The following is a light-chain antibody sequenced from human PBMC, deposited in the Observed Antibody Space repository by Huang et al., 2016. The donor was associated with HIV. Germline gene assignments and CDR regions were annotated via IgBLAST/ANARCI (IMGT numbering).Light chain of an antibody. Sequence: EIVMTQSPATLSVSPGERATLSCRASQSVSSNLAWYQQKPGQAPRLLLYGASTRATGIPARFSGSGSVTEFTLTISSLQSEDFAVYYCQQYNNWPPWYTFGQGTKLEIK. CDR1: QSVSSN. V-gene: IGKV3-15*01. J-gene: IGKJ2*01. CDR3: QQYNNWPPWYT. CDR2: GAS.